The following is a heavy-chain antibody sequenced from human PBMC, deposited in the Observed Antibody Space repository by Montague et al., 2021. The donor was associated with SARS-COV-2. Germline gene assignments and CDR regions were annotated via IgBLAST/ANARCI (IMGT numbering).Heavy chain of an antibody. CDR3: AGKSITMVQGVIMGAFDI. CDR2: IYYSGST. Sequence: WVRQPPGKGLEWIGSIYYSGSTYYNPSLKSRVTISVDTSKNQFSLQLSSVTAADTAVYYCAGKSITMVQGVIMGAFDIWGQGTMVTVSS. D-gene: IGHD3-10*01. V-gene: IGHV4-39*07. J-gene: IGHJ3*02.